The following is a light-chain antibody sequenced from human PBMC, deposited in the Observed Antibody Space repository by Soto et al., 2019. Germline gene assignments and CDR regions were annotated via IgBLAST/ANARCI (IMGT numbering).Light chain of an antibody. CDR3: QSYDSSLSGYV. V-gene: IGLV2-18*02. Sequence: QSALTQPPSVSGSPGQSVAISCSGSSSDVGSSNRVSWCQQSPGTAPKLMIYDVTNRPSGVPDRFSGSKSGNSASLAITGLQAEDEADYYCQSYDSSLSGYVFGTGTKVTVL. J-gene: IGLJ1*01. CDR2: DVT. CDR1: SSDVGSSNR.